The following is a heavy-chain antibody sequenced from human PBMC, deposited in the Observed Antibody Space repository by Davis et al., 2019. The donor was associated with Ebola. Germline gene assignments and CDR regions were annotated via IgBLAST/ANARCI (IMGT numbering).Heavy chain of an antibody. D-gene: IGHD6-19*01. V-gene: IGHV1-18*01. Sequence: ASVKVSCKASGYTFTSYGISWVRQAPGQGLEWMGWISAYNGNTNYAQKLQGRVTMTTDTSTSTAYMELRSLRSDDTAVYYCTSSAVAGTYDYWGQGTLVTVSS. J-gene: IGHJ4*02. CDR3: TSSAVAGTYDY. CDR2: ISAYNGNT. CDR1: GYTFTSYG.